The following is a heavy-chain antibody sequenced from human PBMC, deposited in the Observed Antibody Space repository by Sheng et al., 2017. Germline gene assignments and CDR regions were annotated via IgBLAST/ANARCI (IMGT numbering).Heavy chain of an antibody. CDR2: IYYSGST. CDR1: GGSISSYY. J-gene: IGHJ3*02. CDR3: ARGGRLLFSGAFDI. V-gene: IGHV4-59*01. D-gene: IGHD3-10*02. Sequence: VQLQESGPGLVKPSETLSLTCTVSGGSISSYYWSWIRQPPGKGLEWIGYIYYSGSTNYNPSLKSRVTISVDTSKNQFSLKLSSVTAADTAVYYCARGGRLLFSGAFDIWGQGTMVTVSS.